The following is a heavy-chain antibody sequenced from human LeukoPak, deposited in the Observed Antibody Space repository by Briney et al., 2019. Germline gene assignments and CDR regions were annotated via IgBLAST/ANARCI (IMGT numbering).Heavy chain of an antibody. Sequence: GTLRLSCAASGFTFSNHGMNWIRQPPGKGLEWIGSIYYSGSTYYNPSLKSRVTISVDTSKNQFSLKLSSVTAADTAVYYCARQRPYYYASADYWGQGTLVTVSS. J-gene: IGHJ4*02. CDR1: GFTFSNHG. D-gene: IGHD3-10*01. V-gene: IGHV4-39*01. CDR2: IYYSGST. CDR3: ARQRPYYYASADY.